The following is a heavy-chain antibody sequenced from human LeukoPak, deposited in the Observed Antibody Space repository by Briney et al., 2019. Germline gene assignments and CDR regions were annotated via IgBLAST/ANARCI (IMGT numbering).Heavy chain of an antibody. CDR2: IYYSGST. V-gene: IGHV4-39*01. CDR3: ASSVAVSPTGYYGMDV. J-gene: IGHJ6*02. D-gene: IGHD6-19*01. Sequence: PSETLSLTCTVSGGSISSGNYHWGWIRQPPGKGLEWIGSIYYSGSTYYNPSLKSRLTISVDMSKNQFSLKLSSVTAEDTAVYYCASSVAVSPTGYYGMDVWGQGTTVTVSS. CDR1: GGSISSGNYH.